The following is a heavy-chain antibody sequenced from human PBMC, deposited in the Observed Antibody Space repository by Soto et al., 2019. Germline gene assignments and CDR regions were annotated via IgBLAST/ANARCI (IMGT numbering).Heavy chain of an antibody. D-gene: IGHD4-17*01. J-gene: IGHJ6*02. CDR2: INHTGNT. Sequence: ETLSLTCAVYGGSFSNYYWSWIRQPPGKGLEWIGEINHTGNTNYNPSLKSRVTTSVDTSKKQFSLKLTSVTAADTAVYYCARVTRGDYLLTFSLRGMDVWGQGTPVTVS. V-gene: IGHV4-34*01. CDR1: GGSFSNYY. CDR3: ARVTRGDYLLTFSLRGMDV.